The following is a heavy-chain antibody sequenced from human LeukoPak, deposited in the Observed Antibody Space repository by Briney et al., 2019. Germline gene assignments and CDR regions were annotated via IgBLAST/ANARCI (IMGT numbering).Heavy chain of an antibody. CDR2: IWYDGSNK. CDR3: ARDSGYSYGYVNYMDV. J-gene: IGHJ6*03. V-gene: IGHV3-33*01. CDR1: GFTFSSYG. D-gene: IGHD5-18*01. Sequence: GGSLRLSCAASGFTFSSYGMRWVRQAPGKGLEWVAVIWYDGSNKYCADSVKGRFTISRDNSKNTLYLQMISLRAEDTAVYDRARDSGYSYGYVNYMDVWGKGTTVTVSS.